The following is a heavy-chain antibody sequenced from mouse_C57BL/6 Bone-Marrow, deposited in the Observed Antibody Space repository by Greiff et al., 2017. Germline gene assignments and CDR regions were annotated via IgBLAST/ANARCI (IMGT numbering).Heavy chain of an antibody. Sequence: EVMLVESGGGLVKPGGSLKLSCAASGFTFSDYGMHWVRQAPGKGLEWVAYISSGSSTIYYADTVKGRFTISRDNAKNTLFLQMTSLRSEDTAMYYCARGTTVVYFDYWGQGTTLTVSS. D-gene: IGHD1-1*01. CDR3: ARGTTVVYFDY. CDR2: ISSGSSTI. J-gene: IGHJ2*01. CDR1: GFTFSDYG. V-gene: IGHV5-17*01.